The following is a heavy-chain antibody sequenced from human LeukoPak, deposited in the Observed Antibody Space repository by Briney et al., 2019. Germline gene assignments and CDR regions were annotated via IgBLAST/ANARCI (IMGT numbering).Heavy chain of an antibody. Sequence: GGSLRLSCAASGFTFSSYSMNWVRQAPGKGLEWGSSISSSSSYIYYADSVKGRFTISRDNAKNSLSLQINSLRAEATPVYYCARDQRGYDNYYYGMDVWGHGTTVTVSS. CDR2: ISSSSSYI. CDR3: ARDQRGYDNYYYGMDV. J-gene: IGHJ6*02. CDR1: GFTFSSYS. D-gene: IGHD5-12*01. V-gene: IGHV3-21*01.